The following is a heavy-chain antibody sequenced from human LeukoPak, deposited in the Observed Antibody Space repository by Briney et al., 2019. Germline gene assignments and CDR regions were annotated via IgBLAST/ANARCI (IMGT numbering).Heavy chain of an antibody. D-gene: IGHD2-15*01. CDR1: GGSISSYY. CDR3: ASSNFSGLFDY. J-gene: IGHJ4*02. CDR2: IYYSGST. Sequence: SETLSLTCTVSGGSISSYYWSWIRQPPGEGLEWIGYIYYSGSTNYNPSLKSRVTISVDTSKNQFSLKLSSVTAADTAVYYCASSNFSGLFDYWGQGTLVTVSS. V-gene: IGHV4-59*01.